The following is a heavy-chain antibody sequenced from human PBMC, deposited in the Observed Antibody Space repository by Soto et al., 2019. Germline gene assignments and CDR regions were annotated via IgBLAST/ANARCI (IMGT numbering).Heavy chain of an antibody. J-gene: IGHJ2*01. V-gene: IGHV1-69*13. D-gene: IGHD4-17*01. CDR1: GGTFSSYA. Sequence: SVKVSCKASGGTFSSYAISWVRQAPGQGLEWMGGIIPIFGTANYAQKFQGRVTITADESTSTAYMELSSLRSEDTAVYYCARGGRTRTTVNPYWYLDLWGRGTLLTVSS. CDR2: IIPIFGTA. CDR3: ARGGRTRTTVNPYWYLDL.